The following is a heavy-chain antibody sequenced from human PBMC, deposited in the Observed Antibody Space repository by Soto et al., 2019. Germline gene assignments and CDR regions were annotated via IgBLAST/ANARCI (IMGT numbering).Heavy chain of an antibody. CDR3: ASHFHLGYITRVRRVRTEGFFDY. V-gene: IGHV4-39*01. CDR2: IYYSGSI. Sequence: KPSGTLYRNSTVSGGSMNSSSYSWRWIRERPGKGMEWIGSIYYSGSIYYNRSLKTRVTISVDTSKIQFSLQLSSVTAADTAVYYCASHFHLGYITRVRRVRTEGFFDYWGQGTLVTVSS. J-gene: IGHJ4*02. D-gene: IGHD3-10*01. CDR1: GGSMNSSSYS.